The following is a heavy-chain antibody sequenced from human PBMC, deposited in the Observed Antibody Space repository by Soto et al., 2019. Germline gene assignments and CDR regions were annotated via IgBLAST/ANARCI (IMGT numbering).Heavy chain of an antibody. V-gene: IGHV4-59*08. D-gene: IGHD2-15*01. CDR3: ARRYGGSIDY. CDR2: IYYSGST. CDR1: GGSISSYY. Sequence: QVQLQESGPGLVKPSETLSLTCTVSGGSISSYYWSWIRQPPGKGLEWIGYIYYSGSTNHNPSLKSRVTISVETSKNPFPLKLSSVTAADTALYFFARRYGGSIDYWGQGTLVTVSS. J-gene: IGHJ4*02.